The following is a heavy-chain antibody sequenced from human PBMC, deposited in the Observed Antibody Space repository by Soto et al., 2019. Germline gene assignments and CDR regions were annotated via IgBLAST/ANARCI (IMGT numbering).Heavy chain of an antibody. Sequence: QVQLVQSGAEVKKPGASVKVSCKASGYTFTNYYIHWVRQAPGQVLEWMGIINPSGGSTSYTQKFQGRVTMIRDTSTRTVYMELSSLRSEDTAVYYCARVSGSYSPFDYWGQGTLVTVSS. J-gene: IGHJ4*02. V-gene: IGHV1-46*01. D-gene: IGHD1-26*01. CDR2: INPSGGST. CDR3: ARVSGSYSPFDY. CDR1: GYTFTNYY.